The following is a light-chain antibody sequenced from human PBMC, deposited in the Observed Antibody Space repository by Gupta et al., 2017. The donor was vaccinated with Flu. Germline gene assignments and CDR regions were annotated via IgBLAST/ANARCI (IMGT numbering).Light chain of an antibody. V-gene: IGLV2-8*01. Sequence: VTISCSGPSRDGVGYDDVALYQQHPGTAPKILMYDGHQRPSGVPARFAGSKSGNTASLTVYGRQAEDEADYYCRATEDTQDCCVFGGGTKLTVL. CDR2: DGH. CDR1: SRDGVGYDD. CDR3: RATEDTQDCCV. J-gene: IGLJ3*02.